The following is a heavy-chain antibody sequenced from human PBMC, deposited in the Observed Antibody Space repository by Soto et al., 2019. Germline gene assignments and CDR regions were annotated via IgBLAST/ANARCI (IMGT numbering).Heavy chain of an antibody. CDR1: GYTFRFYT. CDR2: VNPILSMS. J-gene: IGHJ4*02. CDR3: ATSYGSGYRAFDY. Sequence: ASVKVSFKPSGYTFRFYTLKWVRQAPGLGLEWMGRVNPILSMSNYAQKFQGRVTMTADKSTSTAYMELRSLRSEDTAFYYCATSYGSGYRAFDYWGQGAL. D-gene: IGHD3-10*01. V-gene: IGHV1-69*02.